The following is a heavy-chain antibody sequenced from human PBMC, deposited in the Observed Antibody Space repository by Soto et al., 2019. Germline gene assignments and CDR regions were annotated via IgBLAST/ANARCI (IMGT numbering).Heavy chain of an antibody. Sequence: QLHLQESGPRLVKPSQTLSLTCSVSGGSISSGGQYWSWIRQDPVRGLEWIGYIHFTGTTYYNPSFGSRITISTDTSRGRFSLMMVSMTAADTAVYYCERMLGDADSGHSPDGFDLWGQGAPVTVSS. V-gene: IGHV4-31*03. CDR3: ERMLGDADSGHSPDGFDL. CDR1: GGSISSGGQY. D-gene: IGHD6-19*01. J-gene: IGHJ5*02. CDR2: IHFTGTT.